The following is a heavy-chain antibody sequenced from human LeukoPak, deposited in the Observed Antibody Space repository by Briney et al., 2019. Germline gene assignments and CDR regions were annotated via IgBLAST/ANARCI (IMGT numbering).Heavy chain of an antibody. J-gene: IGHJ4*02. Sequence: GGSLRLSCAASGFTLSSYAVHWVRQAPGEGLEWLAVVSIDGNTKFYADSVKGRFTISRDNFENTVSLQVNSLRAADTAVYYCARGVYSYGLGAFDYWGQGTLVTVSS. CDR3: ARGVYSYGLGAFDY. CDR1: GFTLSSYA. D-gene: IGHD5-18*01. CDR2: VSIDGNTK. V-gene: IGHV3-30*04.